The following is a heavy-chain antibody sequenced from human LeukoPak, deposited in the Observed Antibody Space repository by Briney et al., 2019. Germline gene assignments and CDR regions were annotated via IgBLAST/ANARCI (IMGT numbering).Heavy chain of an antibody. CDR2: IKQDGSEK. CDR3: ARDNYDILTGYSAFDY. D-gene: IGHD3-9*01. Sequence: GGSLRLSCAASGFTFSSYWMSWVRQAPGKGLEWVANIKQDGSEKCYVDSVKGRFTISRDNAKNSLYLQMNSLRAEDTAVYYCARDNYDILTGYSAFDYWGQGTLVTVSS. CDR1: GFTFSSYW. V-gene: IGHV3-7*01. J-gene: IGHJ4*02.